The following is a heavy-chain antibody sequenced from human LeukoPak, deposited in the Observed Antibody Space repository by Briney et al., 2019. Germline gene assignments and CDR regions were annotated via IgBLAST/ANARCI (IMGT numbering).Heavy chain of an antibody. J-gene: IGHJ4*02. CDR2: IYYSGNT. V-gene: IGHV4-39*01. CDR1: GGSISSSSHY. CDR3: ASRRAQLWSTLDY. D-gene: IGHD5-18*01. Sequence: SETLSLTCTVSGGSISSSSHYWGWIRQPPGKRLEWIGSIYYSGNTYTNPSLRSRITISVDTSKNQFSLKLSSVTAADTAVYYCASRRAQLWSTLDYWGQGTLVTVSS.